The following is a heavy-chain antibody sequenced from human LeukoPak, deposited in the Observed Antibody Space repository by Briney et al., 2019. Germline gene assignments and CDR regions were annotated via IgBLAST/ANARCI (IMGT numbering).Heavy chain of an antibody. CDR2: IYSGGST. CDR3: ARGQNAWSMVTSLFDY. Sequence: GGSLRLSCAASGFTVSSNYMSWVRQAPGKVLEWVSVIYSGGSTYYADSVKGRFTISRDNSKNTLYLQMNSLRAEDTAVYYRARGQNAWSMVTSLFDYWGQGTLVTVSS. V-gene: IGHV3-53*01. D-gene: IGHD5-18*01. CDR1: GFTVSSNY. J-gene: IGHJ4*02.